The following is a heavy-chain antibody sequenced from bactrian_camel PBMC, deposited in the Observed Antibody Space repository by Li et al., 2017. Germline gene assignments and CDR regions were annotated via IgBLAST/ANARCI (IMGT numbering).Heavy chain of an antibody. Sequence: VESGGGLVQPGGVLRLSCAASGLPFRNYFMSWVRQAPGKGLEWVSNIRAGGDSTYYDDAVKGRFTISRDNAKDTLYLQMNSLKTEDMAIYYCAKAMSSLWDYDFWGQGTQVTVS. D-gene: IGHD5*01. CDR3: AKAMSSLWDYDF. CDR1: GLPFRNYF. J-gene: IGHJ4*01. CDR2: IRAGGDST. V-gene: IGHV3S1*01.